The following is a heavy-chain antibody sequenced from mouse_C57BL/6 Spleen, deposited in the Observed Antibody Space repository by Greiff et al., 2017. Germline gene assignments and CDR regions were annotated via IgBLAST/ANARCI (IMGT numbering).Heavy chain of an antibody. D-gene: IGHD2-5*01. CDR2: IWRGGST. Sequence: VKLMESGPGLVQPSQSLSITCTVSGFSLTSYGVHWVRQSPGKGLEWLGVIWRGGSTDYNAAFMSRLSITKDNSKSQVFFKMNSLQADDTAIYYCAKNSYYSKGYWYFDGWGTGTTVTVAS. CDR3: AKNSYYSKGYWYFDG. V-gene: IGHV2-5*01. CDR1: GFSLTSYG. J-gene: IGHJ1*03.